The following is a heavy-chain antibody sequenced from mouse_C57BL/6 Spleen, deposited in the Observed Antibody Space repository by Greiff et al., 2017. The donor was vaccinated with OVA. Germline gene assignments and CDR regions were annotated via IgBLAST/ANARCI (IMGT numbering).Heavy chain of an antibody. CDR2: IYPGDGDT. V-gene: IGHV1-82*01. Sequence: QVQLQQSGPELVKPGASVKISCKASGYAFSSSWMNWVKQRPGKGLEWIGRIYPGDGDTNYNGKFKGKATLTADKSSSTAYMQLSSLTSEDSAVYFCARRTITTVVHYFDYWGQGTTLTVSS. J-gene: IGHJ2*01. CDR1: GYAFSSSW. D-gene: IGHD1-1*01. CDR3: ARRTITTVVHYFDY.